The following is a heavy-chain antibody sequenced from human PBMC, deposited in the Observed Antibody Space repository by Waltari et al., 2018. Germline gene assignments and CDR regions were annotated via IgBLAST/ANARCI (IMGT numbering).Heavy chain of an antibody. Sequence: EVQLLESGGGLVQPGGSLRLSCDTSGFTFSNYAMSWVRQAQGKGLEWVSAISNSGGSTWYAVSVKGRLTISRDNSKNKVFLQMDSLRAEDTAVYYCAREEKDNSGYRTTRFGYWGQGTLVTVSS. J-gene: IGHJ4*02. V-gene: IGHV3-23*01. CDR3: AREEKDNSGYRTTRFGY. D-gene: IGHD5-12*01. CDR2: ISNSGGST. CDR1: GFTFSNYA.